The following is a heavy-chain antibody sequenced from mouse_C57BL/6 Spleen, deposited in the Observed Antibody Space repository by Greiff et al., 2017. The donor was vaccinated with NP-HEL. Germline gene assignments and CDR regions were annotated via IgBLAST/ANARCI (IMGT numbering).Heavy chain of an antibody. J-gene: IGHJ2*01. Sequence: VQLKESGPVLVKPGASVKMSCKASGYTFTDYYMNWVKQSHGKSLEWIGVINPYNGGTSYNQKFKGKATLTVDKSSSTAYMELNSLTSEDSAVYYCARGPLYYFDYWGQGTTLTVSS. D-gene: IGHD6-1*01. CDR2: INPYNGGT. CDR3: ARGPLYYFDY. V-gene: IGHV1-19*01. CDR1: GYTFTDYY.